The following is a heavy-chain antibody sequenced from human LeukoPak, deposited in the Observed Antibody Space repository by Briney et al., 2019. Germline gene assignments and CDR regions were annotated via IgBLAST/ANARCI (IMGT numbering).Heavy chain of an antibody. V-gene: IGHV4-59*08. J-gene: IGHJ4*02. D-gene: IGHD1-14*01. CDR1: GGSISSSY. Sequence: PSETLSLTCNVSGGSISSSYWSWIRQPPGKGLEWVGYIYNTGTTNSNPYLNSRVTISVDTSKNQLSLRLSSVTAADTAVYYCARHEPPGARRHLDYWGQGTLVTVSS. CDR3: ARHEPPGARRHLDY. CDR2: IYNTGTT.